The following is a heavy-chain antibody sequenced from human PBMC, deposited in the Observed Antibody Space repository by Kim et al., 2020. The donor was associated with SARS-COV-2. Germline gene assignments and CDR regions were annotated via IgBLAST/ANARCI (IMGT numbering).Heavy chain of an antibody. J-gene: IGHJ3*02. CDR1: GGSISSYY. CDR2: IYYSGST. CDR3: ARVAYDSSGYYYPVAFDI. Sequence: SETLSLTCTVSGGSISSYYWSWIRQPPGKGLEWIGYIYYSGSTNYNPSLKSRVTISVDTSKNQFSLKLSSVTAADTAVYYCARVAYDSSGYYYPVAFDIWGQGTMVTVSS. V-gene: IGHV4-59*13. D-gene: IGHD3-22*01.